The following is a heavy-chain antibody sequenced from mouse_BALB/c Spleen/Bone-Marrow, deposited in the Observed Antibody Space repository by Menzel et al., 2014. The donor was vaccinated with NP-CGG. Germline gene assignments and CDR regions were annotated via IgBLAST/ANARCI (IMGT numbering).Heavy chain of an antibody. CDR2: IDPENGDT. CDR1: GFNIKDYY. CDR3: NADPIT. V-gene: IGHV14-4*02. J-gene: IGHJ2*01. Sequence: VQLQQPGAELVRSGASVKLSCTASGFNIKDYYMNWVKQRPEQGLEWIGWIDPENGDTKYAPKFQGKATMTADTSSNTAYLQLSSLTSEDTGVYYCNADPITWGQGTTLTVSS.